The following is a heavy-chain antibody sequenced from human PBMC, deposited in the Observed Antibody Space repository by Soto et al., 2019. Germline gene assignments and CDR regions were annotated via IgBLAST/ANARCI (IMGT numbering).Heavy chain of an antibody. CDR1: GFTFSSYS. J-gene: IGHJ3*02. Sequence: GGSLRLSCAAYGFTFSSYSMNWVRQAPGKGLEWVSYISSSSSTIYYADSVKGRFTISRDNAKNSLYLQMNSLRDEDTAVYYCARVSPYNLDAFDIWGQGTMVTVSS. CDR2: ISSSSSTI. V-gene: IGHV3-48*02. D-gene: IGHD1-1*01. CDR3: ARVSPYNLDAFDI.